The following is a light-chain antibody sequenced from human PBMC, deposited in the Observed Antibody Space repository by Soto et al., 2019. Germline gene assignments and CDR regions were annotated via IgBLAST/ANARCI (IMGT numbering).Light chain of an antibody. CDR3: HQYASSLRT. CDR2: GAS. V-gene: IGKV3-20*01. CDR1: QSVSSNY. Sequence: EIVLTQSPGTLSLSPGERATLSCRASQSVSSNYLAWYQQKPGQAPRLLIYGASNRATGIPDRFSGSVSGTDFTLTISRLEPEDFVVYYCHQYASSLRTFGQGTKVDI. J-gene: IGKJ1*01.